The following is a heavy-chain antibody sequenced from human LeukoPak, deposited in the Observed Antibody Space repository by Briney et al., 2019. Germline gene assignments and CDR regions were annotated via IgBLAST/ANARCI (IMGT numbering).Heavy chain of an antibody. CDR1: GLTFSSYW. V-gene: IGHV3-74*01. D-gene: IGHD3-22*01. CDR2: INSDGSST. Sequence: GGSLRLSCAASGLTFSSYWMHWVRQAPGKGLVWVSRINSDGSSTSYADSVKGRFTISRDNAKNTLYLQMNSLRAEDTAVYYCARELMTYDSSGYQYYWGQGTLVTVSS. CDR3: ARELMTYDSSGYQYY. J-gene: IGHJ4*02.